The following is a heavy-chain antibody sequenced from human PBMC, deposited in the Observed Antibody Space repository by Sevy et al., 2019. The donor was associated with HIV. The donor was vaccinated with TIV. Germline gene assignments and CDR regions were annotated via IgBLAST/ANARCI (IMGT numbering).Heavy chain of an antibody. J-gene: IGHJ6*02. CDR1: GGSFSGYY. CDR3: ARGHSSSSDYYYGMDV. V-gene: IGHV4-34*01. D-gene: IGHD6-6*01. CDR2: INHSGST. Sequence: SETLSLTCAVYGGSFSGYYWSWIRQPPGKGLEWIGEINHSGSTNYNPSLKSRVTISVDTSKNQFSRKLSSVTAADTAVYYCARGHSSSSDYYYGMDVWGQGTTVTVSS.